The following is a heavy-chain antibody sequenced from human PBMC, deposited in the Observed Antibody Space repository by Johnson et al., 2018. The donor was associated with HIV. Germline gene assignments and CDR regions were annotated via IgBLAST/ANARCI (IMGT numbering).Heavy chain of an antibody. D-gene: IGHD3-3*01. CDR3: AKGVLEWLLFTAFDI. J-gene: IGHJ3*02. CDR2: ISGSGGST. V-gene: IGHV3-23*04. Sequence: VQLVESGGGVVQPGRSLRLSCAASGFTFSSYAMSWVRQAPGKGLEWVSAISGSGGSTYYADSVKGRFTISRDNSKNTLYLQMNSLRAEDTAVDYCAKGVLEWLLFTAFDIWGQGTMVTVSS. CDR1: GFTFSSYA.